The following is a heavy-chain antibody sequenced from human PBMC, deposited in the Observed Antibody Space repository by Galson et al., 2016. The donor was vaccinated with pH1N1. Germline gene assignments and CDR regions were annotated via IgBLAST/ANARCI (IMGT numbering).Heavy chain of an antibody. D-gene: IGHD1-26*01. Sequence: SLRLSCAASGFISSDYWMSWVRQAPGKGLEWVAKINQDGSRKYYVDSMKGRCTISRDNAENSLSLQMNSLRAEDTALYYCATEDYYTSLYWGQGILVTVSS. J-gene: IGHJ4*02. CDR1: GFISSDYW. V-gene: IGHV3-7*01. CDR3: ATEDYYTSLY. CDR2: INQDGSRK.